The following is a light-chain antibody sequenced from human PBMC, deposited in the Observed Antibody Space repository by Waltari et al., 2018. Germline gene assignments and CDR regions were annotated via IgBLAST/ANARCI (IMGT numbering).Light chain of an antibody. Sequence: VLTQPPSVSGAPGQTVTISCTGTRFNIGAGSDVHWYQQSTGRAPRLLIHGNYNRPSGVPARFYASKSATSASLVISGLRSDDEGDYYCQCYDTSLASYVFGSGTKVTVL. CDR2: GNY. V-gene: IGLV1-40*01. CDR3: QCYDTSLASYV. CDR1: RFNIGAGSD. J-gene: IGLJ1*01.